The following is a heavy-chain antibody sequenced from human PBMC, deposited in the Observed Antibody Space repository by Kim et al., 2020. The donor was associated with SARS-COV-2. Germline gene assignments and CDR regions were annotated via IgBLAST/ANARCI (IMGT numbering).Heavy chain of an antibody. CDR3: ASLLWASYYDILTGQPPPDY. CDR2: IYYSGST. CDR1: GGSISSSSYY. Sequence: SETLSLTCTVSGGSISSSSYYWGWIRQPPGKGLEWIGSIYYSGSTYYNPSLKSRVTISVDTSKNQFSLKLSSVTAADTAVYYCASLLWASYYDILTGQPPPDYWGQGTLVTVSS. V-gene: IGHV4-39*07. D-gene: IGHD3-9*01. J-gene: IGHJ4*02.